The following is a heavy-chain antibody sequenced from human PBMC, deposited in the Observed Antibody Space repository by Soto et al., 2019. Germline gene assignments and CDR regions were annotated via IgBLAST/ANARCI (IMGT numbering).Heavy chain of an antibody. D-gene: IGHD3-22*01. J-gene: IGHJ4*02. V-gene: IGHV1-69*13. Sequence: GASVKVSCKASGGTFSRYTITWVRQAPGQGLEWMGGITPMFGTPNYAQKFQGRVTITADESTGTAYMELSSLRSEDTAMYYCARDGTLYDSSAYYYLYWGQGTLVTVSS. CDR2: ITPMFGTP. CDR1: GGTFSRYT. CDR3: ARDGTLYDSSAYYYLY.